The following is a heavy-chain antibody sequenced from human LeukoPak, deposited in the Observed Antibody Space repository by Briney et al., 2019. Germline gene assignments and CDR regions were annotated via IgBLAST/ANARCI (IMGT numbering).Heavy chain of an antibody. CDR3: ARWGIASDY. V-gene: IGHV4-59*01. D-gene: IGHD6-13*01. CDR2: IYYSGST. Sequence: PSETLSLTCAVYGGSFSGYYWSWIRQPPGKGLEWIGYIYYSGSTNYNPSLKSRVTISVDTSKNQFSLKLSSVTAADTAVYYCARWGIASDYWGQGALVTVSS. CDR1: GGSFSGYY. J-gene: IGHJ4*02.